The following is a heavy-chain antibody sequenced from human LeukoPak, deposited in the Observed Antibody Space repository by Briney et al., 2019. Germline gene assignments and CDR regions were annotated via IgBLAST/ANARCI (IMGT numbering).Heavy chain of an antibody. V-gene: IGHV1-69*05. Sequence: SVKVSCKASGCTFSSYAISWVRQAPGQGLEWMGRIIPRYGTATNAQKSKGKVTLSTDESTRRAYMEIRSLRSEDAAVYYCARDTATIYGDSDPNWFVPWGQGTLV. D-gene: IGHD4-17*01. CDR1: GCTFSSYA. CDR2: IIPRYGTA. J-gene: IGHJ5*02. CDR3: ARDTATIYGDSDPNWFVP.